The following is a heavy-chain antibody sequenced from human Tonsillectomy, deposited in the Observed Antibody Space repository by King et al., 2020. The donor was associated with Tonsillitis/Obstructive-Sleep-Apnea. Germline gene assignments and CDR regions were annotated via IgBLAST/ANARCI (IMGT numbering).Heavy chain of an antibody. D-gene: IGHD3-22*01. CDR2: IDPSDSYT. CDR3: ARRNDYDSSGYSKYYFDY. V-gene: IGHV5-10-1*03. J-gene: IGHJ4*02. CDR1: GYSFTSYW. Sequence: VQLVESGAEVKKPGASLRISCKGSGYSFTSYWISWVRQMPGKGLEWMGRIDPSDSYTNYSPSFQGHVTISADKSISTAYLQWSSLKASDTAMYYCARRNDYDSSGYSKYYFDYWGQGTLVTVSS.